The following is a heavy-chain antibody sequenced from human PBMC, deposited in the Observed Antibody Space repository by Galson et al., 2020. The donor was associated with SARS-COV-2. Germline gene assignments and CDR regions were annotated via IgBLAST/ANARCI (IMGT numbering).Heavy chain of an antibody. Sequence: GGSLRLSCVASGFSISEDSINWLRQAPGKGLEWLSFISGNSLYKNYADSLKGRFTISRDNGKNSVFLEMNSLSADDTAVYYCARDGISRRGGVDAFDIWGQGTVVTVSS. V-gene: IGHV3-21*06. CDR2: ISGNSLYK. CDR1: GFSISEDS. CDR3: ARDGISRRGGVDAFDI. D-gene: IGHD3-16*01. J-gene: IGHJ3*02.